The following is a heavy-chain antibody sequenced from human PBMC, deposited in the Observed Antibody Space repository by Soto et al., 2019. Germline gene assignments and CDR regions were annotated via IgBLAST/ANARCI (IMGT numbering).Heavy chain of an antibody. D-gene: IGHD2-2*01. CDR3: ARVPPNQYCSSTSCYAYYYYMDV. J-gene: IGHJ6*03. CDR2: IYYSGST. V-gene: IGHV4-59*01. CDR1: GGSISSYY. Sequence: SETLSLTCTVSGGSISSYYWSWIRQPPGKGLEWIGYIYYSGSTNYNPSLKSRVTISVDTSKNQFSLKLSSVTAADTAVYYCARVPPNQYCSSTSCYAYYYYMDVWGKGTTVTVSS.